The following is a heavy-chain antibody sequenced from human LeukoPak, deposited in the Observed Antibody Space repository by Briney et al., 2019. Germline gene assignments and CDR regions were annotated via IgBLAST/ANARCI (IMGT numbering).Heavy chain of an antibody. CDR3: AKDRDLWYYYDASGLSPLHY. J-gene: IGHJ4*02. D-gene: IGHD3-22*01. V-gene: IGHV3-30*18. CDR1: GFTFSSYG. Sequence: GGSLRLSCAASGFTFSSYGMHWVRQAPGKGLEWVAVISYDGSNKYYADSVKGRFTISRDNSKNTLYLQMNSLRAEDTAVYYCAKDRDLWYYYDASGLSPLHYWGQGTLVTVSS. CDR2: ISYDGSNK.